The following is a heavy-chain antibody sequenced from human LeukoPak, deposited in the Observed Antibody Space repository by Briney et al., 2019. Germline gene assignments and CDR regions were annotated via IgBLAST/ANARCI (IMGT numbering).Heavy chain of an antibody. CDR1: GASISSHY. CDR3: TRDLANSWYYY. V-gene: IGHV4-59*11. Sequence: PSETLSLTCAASGASISSHYWSWIRQSPGKGLEWIGYIYYSGSTNYNPSLKSRVTISVDTSKNQFSLKLSSVTAADTAVYYCTRDLANSWYYYWGRGILVTVSS. CDR2: IYYSGST. D-gene: IGHD6-13*01. J-gene: IGHJ4*02.